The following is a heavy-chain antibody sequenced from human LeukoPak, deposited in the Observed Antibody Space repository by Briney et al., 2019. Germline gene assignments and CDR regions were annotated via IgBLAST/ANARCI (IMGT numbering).Heavy chain of an antibody. Sequence: GGSLRLSCAASGFTFSSYSMNWVRRAPGKGLEWVSVIYTGGSIYYADSVKGRLTISRDIPKSTVYLQMNSLRAEDTAVYYCARGSGYDGFDYWGQGTLVTVSS. CDR1: GFTFSSYS. CDR2: IYTGGSI. V-gene: IGHV3-53*01. CDR3: ARGSGYDGFDY. J-gene: IGHJ4*02. D-gene: IGHD5-12*01.